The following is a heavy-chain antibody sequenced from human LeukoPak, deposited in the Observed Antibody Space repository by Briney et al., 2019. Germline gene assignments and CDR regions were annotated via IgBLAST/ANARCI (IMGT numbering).Heavy chain of an antibody. D-gene: IGHD6-13*01. J-gene: IGHJ4*02. Sequence: GGSLRLFCAASGFTFTSYGMHWVSQAPGKGLEWVAFIRYDGSNQYYADSVKGRFTISRDNSKNTLYLEMNSLRAEDTAVYYCAKKLSNNWYNHHFDYWGQRTLATVSS. CDR1: GFTFTSYG. CDR3: AKKLSNNWYNHHFDY. V-gene: IGHV3-30*02. CDR2: IRYDGSNQ.